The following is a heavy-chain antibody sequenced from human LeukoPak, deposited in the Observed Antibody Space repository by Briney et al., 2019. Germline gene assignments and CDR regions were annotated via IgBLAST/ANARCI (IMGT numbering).Heavy chain of an antibody. J-gene: IGHJ5*02. Sequence: SETPSLTCTVSGVSISSSRYYWGWLRQPPGKGMEWIGSIYYSGSNYYNPSLKSRVTISVDTSKNQFSLKLSSVTAADTAVYYCARQSVPEVRAPIVWFDPWGEGTLGTLSS. D-gene: IGHD3-10*02. CDR1: GVSISSSRYY. CDR2: IYYSGSN. CDR3: ARQSVPEVRAPIVWFDP. V-gene: IGHV4-39*01.